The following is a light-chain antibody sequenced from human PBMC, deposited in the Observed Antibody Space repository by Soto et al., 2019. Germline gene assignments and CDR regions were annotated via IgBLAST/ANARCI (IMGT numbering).Light chain of an antibody. V-gene: IGLV2-14*01. J-gene: IGLJ2*01. CDR1: SSDVGGSHY. Sequence: QSAMTQPASVSGSPGQSITSPCTGTSSDVGGSHYVSWYQQHTGKAPKLMIYEVSNRPSGVSNRFAGSKSGNTASLTISGLQAEDEADYDCSSYTSSSTVVFGGGTKLTVL. CDR2: EVS. CDR3: SSYTSSSTVV.